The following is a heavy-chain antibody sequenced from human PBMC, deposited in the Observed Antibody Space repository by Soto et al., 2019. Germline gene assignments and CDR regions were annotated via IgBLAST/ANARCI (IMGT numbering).Heavy chain of an antibody. Sequence: EAQLVESGGGLVKPGGSLRLSCAASGFTFSSYSMNWVRQTPGKGLEWVSFIRNSGSYIYYSDSVKGRFTISRDNAKNSLHLQMNSLRAEDAAVYYCARVGRADYSSGSYYYCGVDVWGQGTTVTGSS. D-gene: IGHD3-10*01. J-gene: IGHJ6*02. V-gene: IGHV3-21*01. CDR2: IRNSGSYI. CDR1: GFTFSSYS. CDR3: ARVGRADYSSGSYYYCGVDV.